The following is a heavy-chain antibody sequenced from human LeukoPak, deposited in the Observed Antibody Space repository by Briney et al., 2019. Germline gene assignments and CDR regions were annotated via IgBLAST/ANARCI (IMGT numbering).Heavy chain of an antibody. CDR2: IWSDGSDK. D-gene: IGHD4-11*01. CDR1: GFTFSHYG. CDR3: VKDAQRGFDYSNSLQN. J-gene: IGHJ1*01. V-gene: IGHV3-33*06. Sequence: PGGSLRLSCAASGFTFSHYGMHWVRQARGGGGEWGAVIWSDGSDKYYAKSVKGRFTISRDNSKNSLSLQMNSLTAEDTAVYYCVKDAQRGFDYSNSLQNWGQGILVTVSS.